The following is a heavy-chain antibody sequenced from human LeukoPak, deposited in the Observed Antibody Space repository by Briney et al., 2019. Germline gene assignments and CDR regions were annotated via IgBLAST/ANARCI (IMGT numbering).Heavy chain of an antibody. Sequence: SETLSLTCTVSGGSISTYYRSWIRQPPGKGLEWIGYIYYSGSTNYNPSLKSRVTISVDTSKNQFSLKMSSVTAADTAVYYCARGSGAARPNFDYWGQGTPVTVSS. CDR2: IYYSGST. D-gene: IGHD6-6*01. J-gene: IGHJ4*02. CDR1: GGSISTYY. V-gene: IGHV4-59*01. CDR3: ARGSGAARPNFDY.